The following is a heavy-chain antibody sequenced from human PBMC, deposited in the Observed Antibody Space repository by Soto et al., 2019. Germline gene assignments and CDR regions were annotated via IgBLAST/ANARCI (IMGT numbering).Heavy chain of an antibody. D-gene: IGHD6-13*01. CDR2: ISNSGSSI. V-gene: IGHV3-48*03. J-gene: IGHJ5*02. CDR3: ARVTPGYSSSWSPANWFDP. CDR1: GFTFSSYE. Sequence: GGSLRLSCAAAGFTFSSYEMNWVRQAPGKGLEWISYISNSGSSIYYADSVKGRFTISRDNAKSSLYLQMNSLRAEDTGDYYCARVTPGYSSSWSPANWFDPWGQGTLVTVSS.